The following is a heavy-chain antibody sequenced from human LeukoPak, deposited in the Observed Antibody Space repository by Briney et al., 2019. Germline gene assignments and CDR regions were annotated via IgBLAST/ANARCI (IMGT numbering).Heavy chain of an antibody. Sequence: GGSLRLSCAASGFTFGRYAMAWVRQAPGKGLQWVSIISGTGDTTFYADSVRGRFTISRDNPKNTLYLHMNSLRAEDSALHYCARLPTNAFRPSASFDYWGQGTLVTVSS. J-gene: IGHJ4*02. CDR2: ISGTGDTT. D-gene: IGHD2-8*01. CDR3: ARLPTNAFRPSASFDY. CDR1: GFTFGRYA. V-gene: IGHV3-23*01.